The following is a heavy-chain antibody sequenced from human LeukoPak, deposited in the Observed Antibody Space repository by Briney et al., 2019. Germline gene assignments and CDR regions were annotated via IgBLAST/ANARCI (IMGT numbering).Heavy chain of an antibody. CDR1: GGTFSSYA. Sequence: GASVKVSCKASGGTFSSYAISWVRQAPGQGLEWMGGIIPIFGTANYAQKFQGRVTITADKSTSTAYMELSRLRSDDTAVYYCARGLEGYSYGPYYCYMDVWGKGTTVTVSS. CDR3: ARGLEGYSYGPYYCYMDV. V-gene: IGHV1-69*06. D-gene: IGHD5-18*01. J-gene: IGHJ6*03. CDR2: IIPIFGTA.